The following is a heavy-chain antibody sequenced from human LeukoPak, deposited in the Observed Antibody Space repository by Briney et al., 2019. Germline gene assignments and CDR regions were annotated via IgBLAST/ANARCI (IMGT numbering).Heavy chain of an antibody. CDR2: ISSSGSTI. CDR1: GFTFSSYE. V-gene: IGHV3-48*03. Sequence: GGSLRLSCAASGFTFSSYEMNWVRQAPGKGLEWVSYISSSGSTIYYADSVKGRFTISRDNAKNSLYLQMNSLRAEDTAVYYCARVGFGDQPGYYGMDVWGQGTTVTVSS. CDR3: ARVGFGDQPGYYGMDV. J-gene: IGHJ6*02. D-gene: IGHD3-10*01.